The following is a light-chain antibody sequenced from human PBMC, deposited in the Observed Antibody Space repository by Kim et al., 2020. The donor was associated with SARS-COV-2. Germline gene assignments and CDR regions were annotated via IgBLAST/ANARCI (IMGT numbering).Light chain of an antibody. CDR2: AAS. CDR1: QSISSY. J-gene: IGKJ4*01. V-gene: IGKV1-39*01. CDR3: QQSYSTPRT. Sequence: IRMTQSPFSLSASVGDRVTITCRASQSISSYLNWYQQKPGKAPKLLIYAASSLQSGVPSRFSGSGSGTDFTLTISSLQPEDFATYYCQQSYSTPRTFGGGTKVEIK.